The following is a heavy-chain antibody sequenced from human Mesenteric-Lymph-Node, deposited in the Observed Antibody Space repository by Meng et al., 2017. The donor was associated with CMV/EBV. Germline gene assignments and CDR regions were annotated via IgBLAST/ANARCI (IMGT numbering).Heavy chain of an antibody. CDR2: IIPILGIA. CDR3: ARGHCSSTSCYIGMDAFDI. CDR1: GGTFSSYA. D-gene: IGHD2-2*02. J-gene: IGHJ3*02. V-gene: IGHV1-69*10. Sequence: SVNVSCKASGGTFSSYAISWVRQAPGQGLEWMGGIIPILGIANYAQKFQGRVTITADKSTSTAYMELSSLRSEDTAVYYCARGHCSSTSCYIGMDAFDIWGQGTMVTVSS.